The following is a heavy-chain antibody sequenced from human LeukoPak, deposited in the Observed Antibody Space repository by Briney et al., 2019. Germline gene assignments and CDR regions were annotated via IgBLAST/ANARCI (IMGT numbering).Heavy chain of an antibody. V-gene: IGHV4-38-2*01. CDR3: ARNSGYSYARPFDY. D-gene: IGHD5-18*01. J-gene: IGHJ4*02. CDR1: GYSVSSGYY. CDR2: MYHSGST. Sequence: ASETLSLTCAVSGYSVSSGYYWGWIRQPPGKGLEWIGSMYHSGSTYYNPSLQGPVTISVDTSKNQFSLKVTSLTAAETAVYYCARNSGYSYARPFDYWGQGTLVTVSS.